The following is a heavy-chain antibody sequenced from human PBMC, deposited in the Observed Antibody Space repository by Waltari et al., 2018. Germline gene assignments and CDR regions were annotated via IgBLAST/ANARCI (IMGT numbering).Heavy chain of an antibody. Sequence: EVQLVESGGGLVQPGGSLRLSCAASGFTFSSYEMNWVRQAPGKGLEWVSYISSSGSTIDYADSWKGRFTMSRDNAKNSLYLQMNSLRAEDTAVYYCARGGGYSGYDEFDYWGQGTLVTVSS. CDR2: ISSSGSTI. CDR3: ARGGGYSGYDEFDY. J-gene: IGHJ4*02. D-gene: IGHD5-12*01. V-gene: IGHV3-48*03. CDR1: GFTFSSYE.